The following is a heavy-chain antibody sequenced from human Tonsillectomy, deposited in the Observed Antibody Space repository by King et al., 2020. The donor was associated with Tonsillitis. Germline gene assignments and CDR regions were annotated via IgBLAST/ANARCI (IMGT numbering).Heavy chain of an antibody. CDR1: GFTFSSYG. CDR2: ISYDGSNK. Sequence: VQLVESGGGVVQPGRSLTLSCAASGFTFSSYGMHWVRQAPGKGLEWVAVISYDGSNKYYADSVKGRFTISRDNSKNTLYLQMNNLRAEDTAVYYCAKEKGGYCSGGSCYWDAFDIWGQGTMVTVSS. V-gene: IGHV3-30*18. CDR3: AKEKGGYCSGGSCYWDAFDI. D-gene: IGHD2-15*01. J-gene: IGHJ3*02.